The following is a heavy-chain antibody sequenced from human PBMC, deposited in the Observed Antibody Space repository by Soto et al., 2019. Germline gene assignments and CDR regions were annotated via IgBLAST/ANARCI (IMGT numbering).Heavy chain of an antibody. CDR2: INHSGST. CDR3: ARGPYYSTSHYFDY. V-gene: IGHV4-34*01. CDR1: GGSFSGYY. J-gene: IGHJ4*02. D-gene: IGHD3-10*01. Sequence: QVQLQQWGAGLLKPSETLSLPGAVYGGSFSGYYWSWIRQPPGKGLEWIGEINHSGSTNYNPSLKSRVTISVDTSKNHFSLKLSSVTAADTAVYYCARGPYYSTSHYFDYWGQGTLVTVSS.